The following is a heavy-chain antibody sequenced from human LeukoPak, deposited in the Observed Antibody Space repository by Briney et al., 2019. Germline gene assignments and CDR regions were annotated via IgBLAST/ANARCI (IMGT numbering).Heavy chain of an antibody. CDR2: IYSGGST. Sequence: GGSLRLSCAASGFTVSSNYMSWVRQAPGKGLEWVSVIYSGGSTYYADSVKGRFTISRDNSKNTLYLQMNSLRAEDTAVYYCASGYFDWLLAFDYWGQGTLVTVSS. CDR3: ASGYFDWLLAFDY. D-gene: IGHD3-9*01. V-gene: IGHV3-53*01. CDR1: GFTVSSNY. J-gene: IGHJ4*02.